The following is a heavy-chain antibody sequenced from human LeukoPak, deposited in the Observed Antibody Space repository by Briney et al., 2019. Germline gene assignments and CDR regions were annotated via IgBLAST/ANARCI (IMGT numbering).Heavy chain of an antibody. CDR2: ISYDGSNK. CDR1: GFTFSSYG. Sequence: GRSLRLSCAASGFTFSSYGMHWVRQAPGKGLEWVAVISYDGSNKYYAGSVKGRFTTSRDNSKNTLYLQMNSLRAEDTAVYYCAKETDGRYYGSGRDYGMDVWGQGTTVTVSS. D-gene: IGHD3-10*01. V-gene: IGHV3-30*18. CDR3: AKETDGRYYGSGRDYGMDV. J-gene: IGHJ6*02.